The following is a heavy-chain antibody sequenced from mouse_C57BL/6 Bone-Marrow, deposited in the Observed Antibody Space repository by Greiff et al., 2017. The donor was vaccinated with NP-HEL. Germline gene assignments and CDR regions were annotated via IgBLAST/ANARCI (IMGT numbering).Heavy chain of an antibody. CDR1: GYTFTSYG. CDR3: ARRREFDYDYAMDY. Sequence: VQRVESGAELARPGASVKLSCKASGYTFTSYGISWVKQRTGQGLEWIGEIYPRSGNTYYNEKFKGKATLTADKSSSTAYMELRSLTSEDSAVYFCARRREFDYDYAMDYWGQGTSVTVSS. D-gene: IGHD2-4*01. V-gene: IGHV1-81*01. J-gene: IGHJ4*01. CDR2: IYPRSGNT.